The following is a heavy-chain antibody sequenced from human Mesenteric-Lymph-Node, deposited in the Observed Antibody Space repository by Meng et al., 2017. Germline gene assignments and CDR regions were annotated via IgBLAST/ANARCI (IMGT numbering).Heavy chain of an antibody. J-gene: IGHJ4*02. Sequence: QVLLPASGLYPGKLSDTRSLPLVVFVWSFSCYYWSWIRQPPGKGLEWIGEINHSGSTNYNPSLKRRVTISVDTSKNQFSLKLSSVTAADTAVYYCARGPRTRYGDYVYWGQGTLVTVSS. CDR2: INHSGST. CDR1: VWSFSCYY. D-gene: IGHD4-17*01. V-gene: IGHV4-34*01. CDR3: ARGPRTRYGDYVY.